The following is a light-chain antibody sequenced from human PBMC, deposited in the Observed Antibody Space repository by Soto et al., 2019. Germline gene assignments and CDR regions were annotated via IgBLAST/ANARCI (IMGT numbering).Light chain of an antibody. Sequence: EIVLTQSPATLSLSPGERATLSCRASQSVSSYLAWYQQKPGQAPRLLIYDASNKATGMPARFSGSGSGTDSALTISSLEPEDFAVYYCQQRSHWPPTFGQGTKLEIK. J-gene: IGKJ2*01. CDR3: QQRSHWPPT. V-gene: IGKV3-11*01. CDR2: DAS. CDR1: QSVSSY.